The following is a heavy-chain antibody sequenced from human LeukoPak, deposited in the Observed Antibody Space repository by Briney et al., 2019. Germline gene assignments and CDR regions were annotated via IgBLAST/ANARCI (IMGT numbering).Heavy chain of an antibody. J-gene: IGHJ4*02. CDR1: AGSIHSYY. CDR3: ARQLGDVAPFDF. Sequence: SETLSHTCTVVAGSIHSYYGGWIRQPPGKGLEWIGYIYYSGSTNYNPSLKSRVTISVDTSKNQFSLKLTSVTAANTAVYYRARQLGDVAPFDFWRGGTLVTVSS. D-gene: IGHD2-21*02. CDR2: IYYSGST. V-gene: IGHV4-59*08.